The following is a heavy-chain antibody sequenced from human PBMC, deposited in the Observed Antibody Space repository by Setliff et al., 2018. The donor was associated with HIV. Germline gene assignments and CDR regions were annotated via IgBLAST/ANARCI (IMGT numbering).Heavy chain of an antibody. CDR2: VYYSGST. J-gene: IGHJ3*02. CDR3: ARTQPDVFDT. CDR1: GGSISSGGPGYY. V-gene: IGHV4-39*01. Sequence: PSETLSLTCTVSGGSISSGGPGYYWGWVRQPPGGGLEWIGSVYYSGSTYYNPSLRSRVTISVDTSKNQLSLRLTSMTAADTAVYYCARTQPDVFDTWGQGTVVTVSS.